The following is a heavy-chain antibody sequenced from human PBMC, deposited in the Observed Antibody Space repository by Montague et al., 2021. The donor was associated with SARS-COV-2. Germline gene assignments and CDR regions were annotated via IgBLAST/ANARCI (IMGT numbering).Heavy chain of an antibody. CDR1: GGSIGSHY. J-gene: IGHJ5*02. CDR3: ARGSGSASATWFDP. D-gene: IGHD6-25*01. Sequence: SETLSLTSTVSGGSIGSHYWSWIRLPPGKGLEWVGHIYYTGITKYKSSXXSRVTISVDTSKNQLSLKLDSVTAADTAVYYCARGSGSASATWFDPWGQGTLVTVSS. V-gene: IGHV4-59*11. CDR2: IYYTGIT.